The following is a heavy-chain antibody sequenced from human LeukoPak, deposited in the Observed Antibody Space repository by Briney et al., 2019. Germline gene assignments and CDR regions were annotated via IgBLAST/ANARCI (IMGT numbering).Heavy chain of an antibody. Sequence: GGSLRLSCAASGFTFSSYSMNWVRQAPGKGLEWVSSISSSSSYIYYADSGKGRFTISRDNAKNSLYLQMNSLRAEDTAVYYCAKEEFMTVAGIPHNFDYWGQGPLITVSS. J-gene: IGHJ4*02. CDR3: AKEEFMTVAGIPHNFDY. D-gene: IGHD6-19*01. CDR2: ISSSSSYI. CDR1: GFTFSSYS. V-gene: IGHV3-21*01.